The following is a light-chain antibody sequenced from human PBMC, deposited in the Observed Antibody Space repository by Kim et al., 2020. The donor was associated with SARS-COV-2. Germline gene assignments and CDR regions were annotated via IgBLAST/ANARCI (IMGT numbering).Light chain of an antibody. Sequence: GQSIPISCTGTSSDVGGYNFVSWYQQHPGKAPKLMIYDVSKRPSGVSNRFSGSKSGNTASLTISGLQAEDEADYYCSSYTSNSTFVFASGTKVTVL. CDR2: DVS. CDR1: SSDVGGYNF. CDR3: SSYTSNSTFV. V-gene: IGLV2-14*04. J-gene: IGLJ1*01.